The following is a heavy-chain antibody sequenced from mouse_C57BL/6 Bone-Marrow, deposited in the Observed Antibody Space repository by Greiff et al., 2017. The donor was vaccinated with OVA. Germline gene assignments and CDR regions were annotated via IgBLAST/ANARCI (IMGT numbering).Heavy chain of an antibody. Sequence: EVKLMESGGDLVKPGGSLKLSCAASGFTFSSYGMSWVRQTPDKRLEWVATISSGGSYTYYPDSVKGRFTISRDNAKNTLYLQMSSLKSEDTAMYYCARHSITTVVGAMDYWGQGTSVTVSS. CDR2: ISSGGSYT. J-gene: IGHJ4*01. CDR1: GFTFSSYG. D-gene: IGHD1-1*01. CDR3: ARHSITTVVGAMDY. V-gene: IGHV5-6*01.